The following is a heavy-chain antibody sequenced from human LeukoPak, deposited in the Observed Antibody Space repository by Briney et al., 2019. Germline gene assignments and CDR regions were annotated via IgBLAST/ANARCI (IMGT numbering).Heavy chain of an antibody. D-gene: IGHD2-15*01. J-gene: IGHJ4*02. V-gene: IGHV4-59*01. CDR2: IYYSGST. CDR1: GGSISSYY. Sequence: SETLSLTRTVSGGSISSYYWSWIRQPPGTGLEWIGYIYYSGSTNYNPSLKSRVSISVDTSKNQFSLKLSSVTAADTAVYYCARGQGGGSWGFDYWGQGTLVTVSS. CDR3: ARGQGGGSWGFDY.